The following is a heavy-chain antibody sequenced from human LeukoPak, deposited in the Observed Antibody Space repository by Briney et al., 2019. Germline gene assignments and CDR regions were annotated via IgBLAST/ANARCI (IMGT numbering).Heavy chain of an antibody. CDR3: AKDGGKYPQHGEFDY. CDR1: GFTFSSYA. V-gene: IGHV3-23*01. D-gene: IGHD3-10*01. Sequence: PGGSLRLSCAASGFTFSSYAMSWVRQAPGKGLEWVSAISGSGGSTYYADSVKGRFTISRDNSKNTLYLQMNSLRAEDTAVYYCAKDGGKYPQHGEFDYWGQGTLVTVSS. CDR2: ISGSGGST. J-gene: IGHJ4*02.